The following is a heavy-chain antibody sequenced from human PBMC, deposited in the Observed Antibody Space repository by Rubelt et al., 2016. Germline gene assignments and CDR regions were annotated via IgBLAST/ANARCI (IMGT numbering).Heavy chain of an antibody. V-gene: IGHV3-33*01. CDR2: IWYDGSNK. D-gene: IGHD5-24*01. Sequence: QVQLVESGGGVVQPGRSLRLSCAASGFTFSSYGMHWVRQAPGKGLEWVAVIWYDGSNKYYADSVKGRFTISRDNSKNTLYLQMNSLRAEDTAVYYCARAGRWLQSLGDYWGQGTLVTVSS. J-gene: IGHJ4*02. CDR3: ARAGRWLQSLGDY. CDR1: GFTFSSYG.